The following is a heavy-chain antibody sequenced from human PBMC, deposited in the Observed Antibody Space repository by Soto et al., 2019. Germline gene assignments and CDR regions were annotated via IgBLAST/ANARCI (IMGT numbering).Heavy chain of an antibody. J-gene: IGHJ6*03. CDR1: GFTFSNYG. V-gene: IGHV3-21*01. Sequence: GGSLRLSCAGSGFTFSNYGMNWVRQAPGKGLEWVSSISSSSSYIYYADSVKGRFTISRDNAKNSLYLQMNSLRAEDTAVYYCARIGYCTNGVCYDYYMDVWGKGTTVTVSS. D-gene: IGHD2-8*01. CDR2: ISSSSSYI. CDR3: ARIGYCTNGVCYDYYMDV.